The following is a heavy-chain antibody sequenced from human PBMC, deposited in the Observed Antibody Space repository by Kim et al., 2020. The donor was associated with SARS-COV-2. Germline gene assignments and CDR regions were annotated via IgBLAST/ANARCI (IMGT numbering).Heavy chain of an antibody. D-gene: IGHD1-1*01. Sequence: SVKVSCKASGGTFSSYAISWVRQAPGQGLEWMGGIIPIFGTANYAQKFQGRVTITADESTSTAYMELSSLRSEDTAVYYCAREGLEQGSDAFDIWGQGTMVTVSS. CDR1: GGTFSSYA. CDR3: AREGLEQGSDAFDI. J-gene: IGHJ3*02. CDR2: IIPIFGTA. V-gene: IGHV1-69*13.